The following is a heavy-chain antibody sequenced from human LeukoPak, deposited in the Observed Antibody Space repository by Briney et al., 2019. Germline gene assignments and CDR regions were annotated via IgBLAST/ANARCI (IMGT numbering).Heavy chain of an antibody. CDR1: GFTFSSYG. Sequence: PGGSLRLSCAASGFTFSSYGMHWVRQAPGKGLEWVAVISYDGSNKYYADSVKGRFTISRDNSKNTLYLQMNSLRAEDTAVYYCAKDRKDSSSWYSNYYYGMDVWGQGTRVTVSS. CDR2: ISYDGSNK. D-gene: IGHD6-13*01. CDR3: AKDRKDSSSWYSNYYYGMDV. J-gene: IGHJ6*02. V-gene: IGHV3-30*18.